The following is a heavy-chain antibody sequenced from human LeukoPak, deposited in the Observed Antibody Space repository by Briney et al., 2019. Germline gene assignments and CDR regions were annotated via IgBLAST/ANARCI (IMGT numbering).Heavy chain of an antibody. CDR1: GFTFSSDD. V-gene: IGHV3-23*01. Sequence: PGGSLRLSCAASGFTFSSDDMTWVRQAPGRGLEWVSSIGPSGDNTYYADSVKGRFTISRDNSKNTLYLQMNSLRAEDTAVYYCAKDGAMVRGVMDYWGQGTLVTVSS. D-gene: IGHD3-10*01. CDR2: IGPSGDNT. CDR3: AKDGAMVRGVMDY. J-gene: IGHJ4*02.